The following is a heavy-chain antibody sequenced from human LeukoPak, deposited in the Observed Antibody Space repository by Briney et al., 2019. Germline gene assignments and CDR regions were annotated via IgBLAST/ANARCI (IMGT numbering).Heavy chain of an antibody. D-gene: IGHD2-15*01. J-gene: IGHJ5*02. CDR3: AKEDRYCSGGSCRPDWFDP. CDR1: GVTFSSYA. CDR2: ISGSGGST. V-gene: IGHV3-23*01. Sequence: GRSLRLSCAASGVTFSSYAMSWVRQAPGKVLEWVAAISGSGGSTYYADSVKGRFTISRDNSKNTLYLQMNSLRAEDTAVYYCAKEDRYCSGGSCRPDWFDPWGQGTLVTVSS.